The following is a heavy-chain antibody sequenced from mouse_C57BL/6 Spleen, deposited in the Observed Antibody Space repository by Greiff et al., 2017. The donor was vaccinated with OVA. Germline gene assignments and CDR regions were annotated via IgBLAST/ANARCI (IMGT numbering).Heavy chain of an antibody. CDR2: INPYNGGT. D-gene: IGHD3-3*01. J-gene: IGHJ2*01. V-gene: IGHV1-19*01. Sequence: EVQLQQSGPVLVKPGASVKMSCKASGYTFTDYYMNWVKQSHGKSLEWIGVINPYNGGTSYNQKFKGKATLTVDKSSSTAYMELNSLTSEDSAVYYCARRDSEVYFDYWGQGTTLTVSS. CDR1: GYTFTDYY. CDR3: ARRDSEVYFDY.